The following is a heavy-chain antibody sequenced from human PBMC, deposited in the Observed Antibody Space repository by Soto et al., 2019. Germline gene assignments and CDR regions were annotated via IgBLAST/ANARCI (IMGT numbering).Heavy chain of an antibody. CDR2: MYYFGIVNT. CDR3: ARHSPDFDWLSQFDY. D-gene: IGHD3-9*01. V-gene: IGHV4-59*08. J-gene: IGHJ4*02. Sequence: SETLSLTCTVSGGSISSYYWSWIRQPPGKGLEWIGYMYYFGIVNTNYNPSLKSRVTISVDTSKNQFSLKLSSVTAADTAVYYCARHSPDFDWLSQFDYWGQGSLVTVSS. CDR1: GGSISSYY.